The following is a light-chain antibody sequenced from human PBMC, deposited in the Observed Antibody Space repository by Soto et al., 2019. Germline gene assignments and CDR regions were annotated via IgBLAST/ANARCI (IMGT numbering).Light chain of an antibody. CDR2: KAS. Sequence: DIQITQSPASRFRYLGNIVTITCRASQSISSWLAWYQQKTGKAPKLLIYKASSLESGVPSRFSGSGSETEFTLTISSLQTDDSATYYCQQYNSLYTFGQGTKVDIK. CDR1: QSISSW. CDR3: QQYNSLYT. V-gene: IGKV1-5*03. J-gene: IGKJ2*01.